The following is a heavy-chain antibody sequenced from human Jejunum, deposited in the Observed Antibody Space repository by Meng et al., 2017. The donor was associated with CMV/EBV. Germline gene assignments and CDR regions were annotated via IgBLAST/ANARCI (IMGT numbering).Heavy chain of an antibody. CDR2: IRNDGSEI. D-gene: IGHD3-10*01. CDR3: VKDKGRTALDY. Sequence: VQWVESGGGGVQTEGSLRLSCVTSGIRFSNSGMHWVRPAPGKGLEWVVFIRNDGSEIYYVDSVKGRFTISRDNSKNTVYLQMNSLRDEDTGVYYCVKDKGRTALDYWGQGSLVTVSS. CDR1: GIRFSNSG. J-gene: IGHJ4*02. V-gene: IGHV3-30*02.